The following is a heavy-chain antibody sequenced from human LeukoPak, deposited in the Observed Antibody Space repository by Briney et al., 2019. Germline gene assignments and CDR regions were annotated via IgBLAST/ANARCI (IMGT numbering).Heavy chain of an antibody. CDR1: GFTFSSYA. V-gene: IGHV3-30-3*01. CDR2: ISYDGSNK. CDR3: AKDLVKGSSGWPYYFDY. D-gene: IGHD6-19*01. Sequence: PGGSLRLSCAASGFTFSSYAMHWVHQAPGKGLEWVAVISYDGSNKYYADSVKGRFTISRDNSKNTLYLQMNSLRAEDTAVYYCAKDLVKGSSGWPYYFDYWGQGTLVTVSS. J-gene: IGHJ4*02.